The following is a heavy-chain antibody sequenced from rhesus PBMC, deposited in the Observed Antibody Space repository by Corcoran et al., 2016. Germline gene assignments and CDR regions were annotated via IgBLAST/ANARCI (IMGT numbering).Heavy chain of an antibody. D-gene: IGHD3-3*01. J-gene: IGHJ6*01. Sequence: QVQLQESGPGLVKPSETLSLTCAVSGGSISDSYYWNWIRQPPGKGLEWIGNIYGSRGTTYHNPTPKSRVTISKDTSQNQFSLKLSSVTAADTALYYCVLQPYYNIGTGYSNGLDSWGQGVVVTVSS. CDR2: IYGSRGTT. V-gene: IGHV4S7*01. CDR3: VLQPYYNIGTGYSNGLDS. CDR1: GGSISDSYY.